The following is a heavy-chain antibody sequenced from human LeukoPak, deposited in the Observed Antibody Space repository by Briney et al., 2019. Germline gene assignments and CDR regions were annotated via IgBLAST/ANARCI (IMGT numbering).Heavy chain of an antibody. CDR3: ARRYYDSSGYYEAHDY. J-gene: IGHJ4*02. CDR2: ISAYNDHT. CDR1: GYTFTSYG. Sequence: ASVKVSCKAFGYTFTSYGISWVRQAPGQGLEWMGWISAYNDHTDYAQNLQGRVTMTTDTSTNTAYMELRSLRSDDTALYFCARRYYDSSGYYEAHDYWGQGTLVTVSS. V-gene: IGHV1-18*01. D-gene: IGHD3-22*01.